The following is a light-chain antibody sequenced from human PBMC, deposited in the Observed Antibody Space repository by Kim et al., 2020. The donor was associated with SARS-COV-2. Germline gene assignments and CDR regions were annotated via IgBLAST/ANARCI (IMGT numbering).Light chain of an antibody. CDR3: ETCDTKTWV. CDR2: LEGSGTY. CDR1: SGHSSYI. V-gene: IGLV4-60*03. Sequence: SSVKLTCTLSSGHSSYIIAWHQQQPGKAPRYLMKLEGSGTYNKGSGVPDRFSGSSSGADRYLIISDLQSEDEADYYCETCDTKTWVFGGGTQLTVL. J-gene: IGLJ3*02.